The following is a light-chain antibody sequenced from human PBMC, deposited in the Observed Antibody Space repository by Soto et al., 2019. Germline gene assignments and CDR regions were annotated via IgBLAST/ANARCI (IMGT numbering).Light chain of an antibody. Sequence: QPVLTQSSSASASLGSSVKLTCTLSSRHFTYIIAWHQQQPGKAPRYLMKLERSGSYNKGSGVPDRFSGSSSGADRYLTISNLQSEDEADYYSETWDSNTRVFGTGTKVTVL. V-gene: IGLV4-60*03. CDR1: SRHFTYI. CDR2: LERSGSY. CDR3: ETWDSNTRV. J-gene: IGLJ1*01.